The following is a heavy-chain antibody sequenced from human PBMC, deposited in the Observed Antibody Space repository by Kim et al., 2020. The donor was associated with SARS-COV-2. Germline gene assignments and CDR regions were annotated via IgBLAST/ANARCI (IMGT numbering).Heavy chain of an antibody. Sequence: GGSLRLSCAASGFTFNTRNMNWVRQAPGKGLEWVSSISSSGSYIYYADSVKGRFTVSRDDAKNSLHLQLHSLRVEDTAVYYCVSYDSSTYSFSFDIWRRGTLVNVPS. J-gene: IGHJ2*01. CDR2: ISSSGSYI. V-gene: IGHV3-21*01. CDR3: VSYDSSTYSFSFDI. CDR1: GFTFNTRN. D-gene: IGHD3-22*01.